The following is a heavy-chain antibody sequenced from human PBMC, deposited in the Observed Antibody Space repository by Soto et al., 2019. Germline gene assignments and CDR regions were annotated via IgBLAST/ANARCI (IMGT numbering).Heavy chain of an antibody. J-gene: IGHJ4*02. V-gene: IGHV1-18*04. CDR3: VRDERVASRGGICFYFEY. D-gene: IGHD2-15*01. Sequence: QVHLVQSGAEVKKPGASVKVSCKASGYAFTSYGMSWVRQAPGQGLEWMGWINTYNSDTNSAPRLQGRITMQTDTSTSTAHMELTSLTSDATAVYYCVRDERVASRGGICFYFEYWGQATVVSVSS. CDR1: GYAFTSYG. CDR2: INTYNSDT.